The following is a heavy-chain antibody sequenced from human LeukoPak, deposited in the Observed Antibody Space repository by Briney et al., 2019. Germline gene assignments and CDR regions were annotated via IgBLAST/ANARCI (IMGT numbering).Heavy chain of an antibody. J-gene: IGHJ2*01. D-gene: IGHD2-2*01. CDR2: IYYSGST. CDR3: ARHRCSSTSCYVGSGYFDL. Sequence: SETLSLTCTVSGGSISSYYWSWIRQPPGKGLEWIGYIYYSGSTNYNPSLKSRVTISVDTSKNQFSLKLSSVTAADTAVYYCARHRCSSTSCYVGSGYFDLWGRGTLVTVSS. CDR1: GGSISSYY. V-gene: IGHV4-59*08.